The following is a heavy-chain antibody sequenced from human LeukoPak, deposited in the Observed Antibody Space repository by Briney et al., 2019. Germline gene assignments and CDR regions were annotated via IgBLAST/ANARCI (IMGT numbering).Heavy chain of an antibody. CDR3: AREAVPQGLLLWFGEPLDY. CDR2: LSGSGVST. V-gene: IGHV3-23*01. J-gene: IGHJ4*02. CDR1: GFTFSNYA. Sequence: PGGSLRLSCAASGFTFSNYAMNWVRQAPGKGLEWVSGLSGSGVSTYDADSVKGRFTISRDNSKNTLYLQMNSLRAEDTAVYYCAREAVPQGLLLWFGEPLDYWGQGTLVTVSS. D-gene: IGHD3-10*01.